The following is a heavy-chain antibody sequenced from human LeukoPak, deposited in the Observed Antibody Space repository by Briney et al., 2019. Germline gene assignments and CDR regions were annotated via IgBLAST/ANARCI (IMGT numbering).Heavy chain of an antibody. V-gene: IGHV1-46*01. D-gene: IGHD6-19*01. Sequence: ASVKVSCKASGYTFTSYYMHWVRQAPGQGLEWMGIINPSGGSTSYAQKFQGRVTMTRDTSTSTVYMELSSLRSEDTAVYYCATGLGRGWTLQAYYFDYWGQGTLVTVSS. CDR3: ATGLGRGWTLQAYYFDY. CDR2: INPSGGST. CDR1: GYTFTSYY. J-gene: IGHJ4*02.